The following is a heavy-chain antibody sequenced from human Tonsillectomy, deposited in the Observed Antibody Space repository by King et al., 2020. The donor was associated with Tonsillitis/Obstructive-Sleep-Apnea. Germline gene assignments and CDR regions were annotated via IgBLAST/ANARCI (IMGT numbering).Heavy chain of an antibody. Sequence: VQLVQSGAEVKKPGASVKVSCKASGYTFTTYGISWVRQAPGQGLEWMGWISPYNGHTNSAQKLQGRVTMTTDTSTSTAYMELRSLRSDDTAVYYCARDSMSHYLVSSLDSSAYYTFDYWGQGTLVTVSS. CDR2: ISPYNGHT. J-gene: IGHJ4*02. V-gene: IGHV1-18*01. D-gene: IGHD3-22*01. CDR1: GYTFTTYG. CDR3: ARDSMSHYLVSSLDSSAYYTFDY.